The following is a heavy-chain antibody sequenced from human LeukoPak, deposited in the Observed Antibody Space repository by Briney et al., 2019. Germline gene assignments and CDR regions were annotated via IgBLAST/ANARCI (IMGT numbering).Heavy chain of an antibody. CDR3: LLIILGGSSQH. J-gene: IGHJ1*01. D-gene: IGHD3-3*01. Sequence: GGSLRLSCAASGFTFGSYWMSWVRQAPGKGLVWVSRIKNDGKITTYADSVKGRFTTSRDNAKNTFYLQMNSLRVEDTAVYYCLLIILGGSSQHWGQGTLVTVSS. CDR2: IKNDGKIT. V-gene: IGHV3-74*01. CDR1: GFTFGSYW.